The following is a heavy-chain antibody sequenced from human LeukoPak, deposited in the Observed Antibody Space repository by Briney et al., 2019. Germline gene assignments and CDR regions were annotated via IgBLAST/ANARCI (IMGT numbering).Heavy chain of an antibody. CDR3: ARGYSSTLFDY. D-gene: IGHD2-2*01. CDR2: IYYSGNT. V-gene: IGHV4-39*07. J-gene: IGHJ4*02. Sequence: PSETLSLTCTVSGGSISSSSYYWGWIRRPPGKGLEWIGSIYYSGNTYHNSYLTSRVTISVDTSKNQFSLKLSSVTAADTAVYYCARGYSSTLFDYWGQGTLVTVSS. CDR1: GGSISSSSYY.